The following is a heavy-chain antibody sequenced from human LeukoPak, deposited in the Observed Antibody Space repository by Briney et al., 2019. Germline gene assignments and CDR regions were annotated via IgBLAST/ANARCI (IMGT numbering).Heavy chain of an antibody. CDR3: ARDSSPYDSSGYWDAFDI. Sequence: GGSLRLSCAASGFTFSSYWMTWVRQAPGKGLEWVANIKQDGSEKNYVDSVKGRFTISRDNAENSLYLQMNSLRADDTAVYYCARDSSPYDSSGYWDAFDIWGQGTMITVSS. J-gene: IGHJ3*02. CDR1: GFTFSSYW. V-gene: IGHV3-7*01. CDR2: IKQDGSEK. D-gene: IGHD3-22*01.